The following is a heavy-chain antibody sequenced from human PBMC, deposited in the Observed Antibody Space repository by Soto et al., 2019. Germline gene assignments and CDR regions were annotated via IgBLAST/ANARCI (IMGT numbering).Heavy chain of an antibody. CDR2: IIPILGIA. Sequence: QVQLVQSGAEVKKPGSSVKVSCKASGGTFSSYTISWVRQAPGQGLEWMGRIIPILGIANYAQKFQGRVTITADKSTSTAYMELSSLRSEYTAVYYCATLRFGELPTSYWGQGTLVTVSS. CDR1: GGTFSSYT. J-gene: IGHJ4*02. CDR3: ATLRFGELPTSY. D-gene: IGHD3-10*01. V-gene: IGHV1-69*02.